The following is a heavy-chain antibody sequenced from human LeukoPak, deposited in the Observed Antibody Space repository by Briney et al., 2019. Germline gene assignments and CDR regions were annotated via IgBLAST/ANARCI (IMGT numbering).Heavy chain of an antibody. Sequence: GGSLRLSCAASGFTFNNYWMHWVRQAPGKGPLWVSNIKSDGSGTGYADSVKGRFRISRDNANNRLDLQMNSLRVEDTAVYYCVRGVWRVGAASNWFDPWGQGTLVTVSS. CDR3: VRGVWRVGAASNWFDP. CDR1: GFTFNNYW. D-gene: IGHD1-26*01. J-gene: IGHJ5*02. CDR2: IKSDGSGT. V-gene: IGHV3-74*01.